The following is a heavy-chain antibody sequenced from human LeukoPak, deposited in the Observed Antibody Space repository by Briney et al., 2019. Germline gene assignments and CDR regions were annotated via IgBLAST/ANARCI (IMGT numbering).Heavy chain of an antibody. CDR2: IYSGGST. CDR1: GFTVSSNY. J-gene: IGHJ6*03. D-gene: IGHD5-12*01. CDR3: ARDPYSGYYGAYYYYYMDV. Sequence: PGGSLRLSCAASGFTVSSNYMSRVRQAPGKVLEWVSVIYSGGSTYYADSVKGRFTISRDNAKNSLYLQMNSLRAEDAALYFCARDPYSGYYGAYYYYYMDVWGKGTTVTISS. V-gene: IGHV3-53*01.